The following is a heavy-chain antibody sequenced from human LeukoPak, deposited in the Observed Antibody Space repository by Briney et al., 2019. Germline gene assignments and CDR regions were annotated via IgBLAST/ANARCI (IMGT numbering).Heavy chain of an antibody. CDR1: GGTFSSYA. CDR3: AMGGTMVVTPSYFDY. J-gene: IGHJ4*02. V-gene: IGHV1-69*05. CDR2: IIPIFGTA. Sequence: PVKVSCKASGGTFSSYAISWVRQAPGQGLEWMGGIIPIFGTANYAQKFQGRVTITTDESTSTAYMELSSLRSEDTAVYYCAMGGTMVVTPSYFDYWGQGTLVTVSS. D-gene: IGHD4-23*01.